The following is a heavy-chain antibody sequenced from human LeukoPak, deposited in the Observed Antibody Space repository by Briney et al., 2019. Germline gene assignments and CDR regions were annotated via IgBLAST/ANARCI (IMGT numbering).Heavy chain of an antibody. CDR2: INSDGSST. V-gene: IGHV3-74*01. Sequence: PGGSLRLSCAASGFTFSSYWMHWVRHAPGKGLVWVSRINSDGSSTSYADSVKGRFTISRDNAKNTLYLQMDSLRAEDTAVYYCARDLGYSGNNWFDPWGQGTLVTVSS. J-gene: IGHJ5*02. CDR3: ARDLGYSGNNWFDP. CDR1: GFTFSSYW. D-gene: IGHD1-26*01.